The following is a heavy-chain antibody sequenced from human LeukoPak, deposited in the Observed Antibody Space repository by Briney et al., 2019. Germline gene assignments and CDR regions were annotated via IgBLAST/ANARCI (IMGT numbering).Heavy chain of an antibody. Sequence: GRSLRLSCAASGFTFSSYGMHWVRQAPGKGLEWVAVIWYDGSNKYYADSVKGRFTISRDNSKNTLYLQMNSLRAEDTAEYYCARDPGYGDYVFFDYWGQGTLVTVSS. J-gene: IGHJ4*02. D-gene: IGHD4-17*01. CDR1: GFTFSSYG. CDR2: IWYDGSNK. V-gene: IGHV3-33*01. CDR3: ARDPGYGDYVFFDY.